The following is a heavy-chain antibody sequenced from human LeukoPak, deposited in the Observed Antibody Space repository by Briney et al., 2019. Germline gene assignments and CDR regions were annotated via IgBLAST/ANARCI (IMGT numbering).Heavy chain of an antibody. J-gene: IGHJ3*02. CDR1: GFTFHYYA. Sequence: GGSLRLSCAASGFTFHYYAMTWVRQAPGQGLEWISIISGNGGSIYYAESVQGRFTISRDNSKNTLYLQMNSLRAEDTAVYYCAGEGRPNAFDIWGQGTMVTVSS. CDR3: AGEGRPNAFDI. CDR2: ISGNGGSI. V-gene: IGHV3-23*01.